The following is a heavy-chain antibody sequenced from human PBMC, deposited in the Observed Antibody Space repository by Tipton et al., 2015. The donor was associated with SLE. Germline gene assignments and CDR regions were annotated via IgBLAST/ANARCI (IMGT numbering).Heavy chain of an antibody. V-gene: IGHV3-11*01. CDR2: ISSSGSTI. CDR3: AREATDCSGGSCYQAY. D-gene: IGHD2-15*01. J-gene: IGHJ4*02. CDR1: GFTFSDYY. Sequence: SLRLSCAASGFTFSDYYMSWIRQAPGKGLEWVSYISSSGSTIYYADSVKGRFTISRDNAKNSLYLQMNSLRAEDTAVYYCAREATDCSGGSCYQAYWGQGTLVTVSS.